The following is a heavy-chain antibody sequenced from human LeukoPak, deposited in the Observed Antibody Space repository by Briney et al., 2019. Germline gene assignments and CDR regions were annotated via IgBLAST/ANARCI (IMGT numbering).Heavy chain of an antibody. CDR2: IYYNGNT. Sequence: SETLSLTCPVSGGSVSSGGYYWTWIRQHPGKGLEWIGYIYYNGNTYYNPSLKSRVTISVDTSKNQLSLKVSSVTAADTAVYYCARTDDYGVQRHDFWGQGTLVTVSS. CDR1: GGSVSSGGYY. D-gene: IGHD4-17*01. J-gene: IGHJ4*02. CDR3: ARTDDYGVQRHDF. V-gene: IGHV4-31*03.